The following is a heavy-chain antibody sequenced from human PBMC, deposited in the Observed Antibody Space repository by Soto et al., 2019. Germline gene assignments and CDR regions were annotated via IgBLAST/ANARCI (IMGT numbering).Heavy chain of an antibody. CDR1: GGTFSSYA. CDR3: ARSIAVAGPYYYYYGMDV. D-gene: IGHD6-19*01. Sequence: ASVKVSCKASGGTFSSYAISWVRQAPGQGLEWMGGIIPIFGTANYAQKFQGRVTITADESTSTAYMGLSSLRSEDTAVYYCARSIAVAGPYYYYYGMDVWGQGTTVTVSS. V-gene: IGHV1-69*13. J-gene: IGHJ6*02. CDR2: IIPIFGTA.